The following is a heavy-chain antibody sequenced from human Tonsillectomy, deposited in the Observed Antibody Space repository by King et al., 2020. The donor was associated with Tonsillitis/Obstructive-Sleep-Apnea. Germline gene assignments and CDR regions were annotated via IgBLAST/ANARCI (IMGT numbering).Heavy chain of an antibody. CDR1: GFTFSSYD. D-gene: IGHD5-12*01. V-gene: IGHV3-23*04. CDR2: ISASGGTT. J-gene: IGHJ4*02. CDR3: ARGRNSGYDFFDN. Sequence: VQLVESGGGLVQPGGSLRLSCAASGFTFSSYDMNWVRQAPGKGLEWVSAISASGGTTYYADAVKGRFTNSRDKSKNTVYVQMNSLRAEDTAVYYCARGRNSGYDFFDNWGQGTLVTVSS.